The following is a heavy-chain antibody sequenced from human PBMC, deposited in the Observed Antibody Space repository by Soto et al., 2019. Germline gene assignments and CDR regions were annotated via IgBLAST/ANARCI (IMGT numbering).Heavy chain of an antibody. D-gene: IGHD3-9*01. Sequence: AEYGCRVRSKRINRVRPAQEKKLEWVSTISSSSYIYYADSVKGRFTISRDNAKNSLYLQMNSLRAEDTAVFFKQKTAYNIYF. J-gene: IGHJ1*01. CDR2: ISSSSYI. CDR1: GCRVRSKR. CDR3: QKTAYNIYF. V-gene: IGHV3-21*01.